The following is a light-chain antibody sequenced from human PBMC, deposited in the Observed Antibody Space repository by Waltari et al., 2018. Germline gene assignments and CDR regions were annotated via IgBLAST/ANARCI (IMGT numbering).Light chain of an antibody. CDR1: QSISSY. J-gene: IGKJ4*01. Sequence: DIQMTQSPSSLSASVGDTVTITCRASQSISSYLNWYQHKPGKAPKLQIYAASSLQTGVPSRFRGSGSETDFTLTLTSLQPEDYATYYCQQTYSTPLTIGGGTKVEIK. V-gene: IGKV1-39*01. CDR2: AAS. CDR3: QQTYSTPLT.